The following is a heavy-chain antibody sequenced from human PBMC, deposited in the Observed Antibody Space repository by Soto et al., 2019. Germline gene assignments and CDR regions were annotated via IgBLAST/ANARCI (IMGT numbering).Heavy chain of an antibody. CDR1: GGSISSYY. CDR2: IYYSGST. V-gene: IGHV4-59*12. D-gene: IGHD6-19*01. J-gene: IGHJ6*02. CDR3: ARDLMGIAVASGGMDV. Sequence: KASETLSLTCTVSGGSISSYYWSWIRQPPGKGLEWIGYIYYSGSTNYNPSLKSRVTISRDNAKNSLYLQMNSLRDEDTAVYYCARDLMGIAVASGGMDVWGQGTTVTVSS.